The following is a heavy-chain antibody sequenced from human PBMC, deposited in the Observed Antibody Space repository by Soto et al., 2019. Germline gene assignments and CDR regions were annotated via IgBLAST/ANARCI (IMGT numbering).Heavy chain of an antibody. D-gene: IGHD2-2*01. Sequence: PSETLSLTCTVSGGSISSGDYYWSWIRQPPGKGLEWIGYIYYSGSTYYNPSLKSRVTISVETSKNQFYLKLNSVTAADTSVYYFARDLIVLVPAAGYGMDVWGQGTTVTVSS. CDR3: ARDLIVLVPAAGYGMDV. V-gene: IGHV4-30-4*01. CDR2: IYYSGST. CDR1: GGSISSGDYY. J-gene: IGHJ6*02.